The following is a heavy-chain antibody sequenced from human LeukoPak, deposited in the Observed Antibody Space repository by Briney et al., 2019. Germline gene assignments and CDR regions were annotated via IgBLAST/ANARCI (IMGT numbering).Heavy chain of an antibody. CDR3: AKDGVYRLDTPYYFDY. J-gene: IGHJ4*02. D-gene: IGHD2-8*01. Sequence: GGSLRLSCAASGFTFSGYAMNWVRQAPGKGLEWVSGISGSGGSTYHADSVKGRFTISRDNSKNTLYLQMNSLRVEDTAVYYCAKDGVYRLDTPYYFDYWGQGTLVTVSS. V-gene: IGHV3-23*01. CDR2: ISGSGGST. CDR1: GFTFSGYA.